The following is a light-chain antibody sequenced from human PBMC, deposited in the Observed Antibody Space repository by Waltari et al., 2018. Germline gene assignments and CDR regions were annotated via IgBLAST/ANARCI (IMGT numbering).Light chain of an antibody. CDR1: SSNIGSNA. Sequence: QSVLTQPPSASGTPGPRVTIPCSGSSSNIGSNAVNWYQQLPGTAPKLLIYMGSNRASGVPDRFSGSGSGTDFTLKISRVEAEDVGVYYCMEALQTPGTFGGGTK. CDR3: MEALQTPGT. CDR2: MGS. J-gene: IGLJ2*01. V-gene: IGLV1-44*01.